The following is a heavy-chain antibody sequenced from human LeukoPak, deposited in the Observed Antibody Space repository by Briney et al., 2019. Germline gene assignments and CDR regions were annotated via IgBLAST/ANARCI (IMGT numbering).Heavy chain of an antibody. J-gene: IGHJ4*02. CDR3: ARAGYDYVWGSYRYASYYFDY. V-gene: IGHV4-34*01. CDR2: INHSGST. Sequence: PSKTLSLTCAVYGGSFSGYYWSWIRQPPGKGLEWIGEINHSGSTNYNPSPKSRVTISVDTSKNQFSLKLSSVTAADTAVYYCARAGYDYVWGSYRYASYYFDYWGQGTLVTVSS. D-gene: IGHD3-16*02. CDR1: GGSFSGYY.